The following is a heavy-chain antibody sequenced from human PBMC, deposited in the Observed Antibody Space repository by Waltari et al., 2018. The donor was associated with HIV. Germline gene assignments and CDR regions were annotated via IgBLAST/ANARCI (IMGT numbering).Heavy chain of an antibody. J-gene: IGHJ4*02. V-gene: IGHV1-2*02. CDR2: MNPGTGGT. Sequence: QAQLVQSGAEVKKPGASIKVSCKTSGFSFTGFYLHWVRQAPGQGLEWMGWMNPGTGGTKDARTCQGRVTMTRDTSINTAYVELSRLTSDDTAVYFCARGYPHFDYWGQGTLVTVSS. CDR1: GFSFTGFY. CDR3: ARGYPHFDY. D-gene: IGHD5-18*01.